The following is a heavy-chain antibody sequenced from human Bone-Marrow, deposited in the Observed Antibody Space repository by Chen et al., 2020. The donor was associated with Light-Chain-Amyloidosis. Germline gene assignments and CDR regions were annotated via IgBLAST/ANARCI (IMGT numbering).Heavy chain of an antibody. V-gene: IGHV3-21*01. CDR2: ISSSSSYI. J-gene: IGHJ4*02. D-gene: IGHD5-12*01. CDR1: GFTFSSYS. CDR3: ARIRGYSGYDPDY. Sequence: EVQLVESGGGLVKPGGSLRLSCADSGFTFSSYSMNWVRQAPGKGLEWVSSISSSSSYIYYADSVKGRFTISRDNAKNSLYLQMNSLRAEDTAVYYCARIRGYSGYDPDYWGQGTLVTVSS.